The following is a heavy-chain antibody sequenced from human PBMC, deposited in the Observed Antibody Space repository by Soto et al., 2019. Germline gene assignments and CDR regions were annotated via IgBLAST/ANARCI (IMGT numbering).Heavy chain of an antibody. CDR3: ARIRGFHVPRYFDY. V-gene: IGHV2-26*01. J-gene: IGHJ4*02. CDR2: IFSNDEK. CDR1: GFSLSNARMG. Sequence: SGPTLVNPTETLTLTCTVSGFSLSNARMGVSWIRQPPGKALEWLAHIFSNDEKSYSTSLKSRLTISKDTSKSQVVLTMTNMDPVDTATYYCARIRGFHVPRYFDYWGQGTLVTAPQ. D-gene: IGHD2-2*01.